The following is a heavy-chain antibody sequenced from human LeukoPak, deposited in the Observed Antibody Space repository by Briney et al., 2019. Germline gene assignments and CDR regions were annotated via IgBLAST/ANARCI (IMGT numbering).Heavy chain of an antibody. CDR3: ARDGYR. Sequence: SETLSLTCAVYGGSFSGYYWSWIRQPPGKGLEWIGEINHSGSTNYNPSLKSRVTISVDTSKNQFSLKLSSVTAADTAVYYCARDGYRWGQGTLVTVSS. D-gene: IGHD6-13*01. V-gene: IGHV4-34*01. CDR1: GGSFSGYY. J-gene: IGHJ4*02. CDR2: INHSGST.